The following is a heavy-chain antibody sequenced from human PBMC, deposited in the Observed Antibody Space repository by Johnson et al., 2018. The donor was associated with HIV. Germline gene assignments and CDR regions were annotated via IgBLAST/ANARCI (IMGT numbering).Heavy chain of an antibody. D-gene: IGHD4-11*01. V-gene: IGHV3-9*01. CDR1: GFTFDDYA. J-gene: IGHJ3*02. CDR3: AKDTYSHRLTVTESGFDI. CDR2: ISWNSGSI. Sequence: QLVESGGGLVQPGRSLRLSCAASGFTFDDYAMHWVRQAPGKGLEWVSVISWNSGSIAYADSVKGRFTISRDNAKNSLYVQMNSLRAEDTAVYYCAKDTYSHRLTVTESGFDIWGQGTMVTVSS.